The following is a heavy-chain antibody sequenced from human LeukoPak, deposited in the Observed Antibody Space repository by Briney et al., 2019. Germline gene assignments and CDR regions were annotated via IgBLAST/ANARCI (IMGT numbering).Heavy chain of an antibody. J-gene: IGHJ4*02. CDR3: ARIHLLLWFGELSGYFDY. Sequence: KPSGTLSLTCTVSGGSISSYHWSWIRQPPGKGLEWIGYIYYSGSTNYNPSLKSRVTISVDTSKNQFSLKLSSVTAADTAVYHCARIHLLLWFGELSGYFDYWGQGTLVTVSS. V-gene: IGHV4-59*01. D-gene: IGHD3-10*01. CDR1: GGSISSYH. CDR2: IYYSGST.